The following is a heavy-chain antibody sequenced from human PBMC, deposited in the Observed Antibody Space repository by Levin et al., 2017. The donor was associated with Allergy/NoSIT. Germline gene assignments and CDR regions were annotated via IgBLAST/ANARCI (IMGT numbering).Heavy chain of an antibody. Sequence: KLGESLKISCKASGYTFTSYGISWVRQAPGQGPEWMGWISGYNGNTNYAQKFQGRVTLTTDTSTSTAYMELSRLRSDDTAVYYCAKAPPSDNYGMTDFDYWGQGTLVTVSS. V-gene: IGHV1-18*01. J-gene: IGHJ4*02. CDR3: AKAPPSDNYGMTDFDY. D-gene: IGHD4-17*01. CDR1: GYTFTSYG. CDR2: ISGYNGNT.